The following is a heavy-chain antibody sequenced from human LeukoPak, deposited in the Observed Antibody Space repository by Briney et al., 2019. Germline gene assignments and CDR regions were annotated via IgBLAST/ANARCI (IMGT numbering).Heavy chain of an antibody. Sequence: GASVKVSCKASGYTFTSYDINWVRQATGQGLEWMGWMNPNSGNTGYAQKFQGRVTMTRNTSISTAYMELSSLRSEDTAVYYCARFPYYVAGHIWFDPWGQGTLVTVSS. J-gene: IGHJ5*02. CDR2: MNPNSGNT. CDR1: GYTFTSYD. D-gene: IGHD6-19*01. V-gene: IGHV1-8*01. CDR3: ARFPYYVAGHIWFDP.